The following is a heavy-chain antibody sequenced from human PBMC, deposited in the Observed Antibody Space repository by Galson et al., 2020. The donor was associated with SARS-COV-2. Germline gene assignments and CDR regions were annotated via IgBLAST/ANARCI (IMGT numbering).Heavy chain of an antibody. J-gene: IGHJ4*02. CDR3: TTAPDPHPCGGDCYSDY. CDR2: MKIKTDGGTT. CDR1: RFTFSDAW. D-gene: IGHD2-21*02. Sequence: GGSLRLSCAASRFTFSDAWMNWIRQAPGKGLEWVGRMKIKTDGGTTSYAAPVKGRFTISRDDSTNTLYLQMNSLTTEDTAVYYCTTAPDPHPCGGDCYSDYWGQGALVTVSS. V-gene: IGHV3-15*01.